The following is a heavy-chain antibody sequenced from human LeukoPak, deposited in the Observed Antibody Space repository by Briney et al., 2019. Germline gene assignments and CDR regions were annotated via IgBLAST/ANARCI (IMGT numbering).Heavy chain of an antibody. Sequence: PGGSLRLSCAASGFTFSNYWMHWVRQAPGKGLEWVANIKQDGSEKYYVASVKGRFTISRDNAKNSLYLQMNSLRAEDTAVYYCARDDGAAAGNYYYYYGMDVWGQGTTVTVSS. J-gene: IGHJ6*02. CDR3: ARDDGAAAGNYYYYYGMDV. CDR2: IKQDGSEK. CDR1: GFTFSNYW. V-gene: IGHV3-7*03. D-gene: IGHD6-13*01.